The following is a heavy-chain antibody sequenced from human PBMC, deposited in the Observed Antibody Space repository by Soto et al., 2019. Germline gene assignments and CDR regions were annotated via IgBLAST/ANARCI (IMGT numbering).Heavy chain of an antibody. V-gene: IGHV3-21*01. CDR2: ISSASSET. CDR1: EVTFIRYW. CDR3: ARVAY. Sequence: PGGPLRLSWAASEVTFIRYWVHRVRQAPGKGLEWVASISSASSETWYADSVKGRFIISRDNAQNSLFLQMNTLRPEDSAIYYCARVAYWGPGTQVTVSS. J-gene: IGHJ4*02.